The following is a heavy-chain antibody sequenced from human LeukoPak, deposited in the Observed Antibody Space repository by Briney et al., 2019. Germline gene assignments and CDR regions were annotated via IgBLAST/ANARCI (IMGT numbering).Heavy chain of an antibody. CDR1: GFIFSHYG. CDR3: ARELSQIVWGGLDY. Sequence: GRSLRLSCAASGFIFSHYGMHWVRQAPGKGLEWVAVIQNDASTENFADSVKGRFTISRDNSKNTVFLQMNSLRVEDTAVYYCARELSQIVWGGLDYGGQGTLVSVFS. CDR2: IQNDASTE. D-gene: IGHD2-21*01. V-gene: IGHV3-33*05. J-gene: IGHJ4*02.